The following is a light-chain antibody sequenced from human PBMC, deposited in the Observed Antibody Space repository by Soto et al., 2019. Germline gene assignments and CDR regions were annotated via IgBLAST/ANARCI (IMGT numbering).Light chain of an antibody. CDR1: QSVSSSF. J-gene: IGKJ1*01. CDR2: GAS. V-gene: IGKV3-20*01. Sequence: EIVLTQSPGTLSLSPGERATLSCRASQSVSSSFLAWYQQKPGQAPRLLIYGASSRATGISDRFSGSGSGTDFTLTISGLEPEDCAVYYCQQYGSSPWTFGQGTQVEIK. CDR3: QQYGSSPWT.